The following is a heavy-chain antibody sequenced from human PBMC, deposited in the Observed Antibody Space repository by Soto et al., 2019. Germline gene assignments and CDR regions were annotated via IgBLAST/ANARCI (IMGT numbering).Heavy chain of an antibody. D-gene: IGHD6-6*01. CDR2: LYYSGST. V-gene: IGHV4-61*01. Sequence: QVQLQESGPGLVKPSETLSLTCTVSGGSVNRGSYYWSWIRQPPGKGLEWIGNLYYSGSTNFNPSLKCRGTIAVDTSKNEIALKLNSVTAADTVVYYCASAEYSRHYYGMDVWGQETTVTVS. CDR1: GGSVNRGSYY. CDR3: ASAEYSRHYYGMDV. J-gene: IGHJ6*02.